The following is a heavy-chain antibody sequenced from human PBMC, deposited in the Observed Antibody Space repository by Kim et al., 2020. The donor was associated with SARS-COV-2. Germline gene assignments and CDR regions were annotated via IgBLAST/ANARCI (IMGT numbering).Heavy chain of an antibody. Sequence: GGSLRLSCAASGFTFSRYGMHWVRQAPGKGLEWVAVIWYDGSNKYYVDSVKGRFTISRDNSKNTLYLQMNSLRAEDTAVYYCAKEPRVMVRGVMYYFEYWGQGTLVTVSS. D-gene: IGHD3-10*01. CDR1: GFTFSRYG. V-gene: IGHV3-33*06. J-gene: IGHJ4*02. CDR3: AKEPRVMVRGVMYYFEY. CDR2: IWYDGSNK.